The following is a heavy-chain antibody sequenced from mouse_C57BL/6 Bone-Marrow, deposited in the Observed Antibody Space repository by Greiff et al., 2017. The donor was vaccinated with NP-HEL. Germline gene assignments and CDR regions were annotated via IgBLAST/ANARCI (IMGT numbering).Heavy chain of an antibody. J-gene: IGHJ3*01. D-gene: IGHD4-1*01. Sequence: DVMLVESGGGLVQPGGSLKLSCAASGFTFSDYYMYWVRQTPEKRLEWVAYISNGGGSTYYPDTVKGRFTISRDNAKNTLYLQMSRLKSEDTAMYYCARHNWDVWSFAYWGQGTLVTVSA. CDR2: ISNGGGST. CDR1: GFTFSDYY. CDR3: ARHNWDVWSFAY. V-gene: IGHV5-12*01.